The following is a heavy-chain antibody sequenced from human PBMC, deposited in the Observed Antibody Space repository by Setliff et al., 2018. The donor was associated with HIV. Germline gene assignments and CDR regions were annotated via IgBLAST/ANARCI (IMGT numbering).Heavy chain of an antibody. D-gene: IGHD6-19*01. Sequence: ASETLSLTCTVSGDSISSGGYYWSWIRQPAGQGLEWIGRIYTSGNTNYNPSTNYNPSLKSRITISLETSRNQFSLRVTSVTATDTAVYYCTRQSPVAGSGAFDIWGQGTMVTV. CDR3: TRQSPVAGSGAFDI. V-gene: IGHV4-61*02. CDR2: IYTSGNTNYNPST. CDR1: GDSISSGGYY. J-gene: IGHJ3*02.